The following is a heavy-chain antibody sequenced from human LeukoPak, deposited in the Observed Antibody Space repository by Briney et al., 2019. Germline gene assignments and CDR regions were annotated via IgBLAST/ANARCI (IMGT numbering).Heavy chain of an antibody. Sequence: GGSLRLSCAASGFTFDDYAMHWVRQAPGKGLEWVSGISWNSGSIGYAGSVKGRFTISRDNAKNSLYLQMNSLRAEDTALYYCAKGSIYYDSSGSWNLWGQGTLVTVSS. CDR2: ISWNSGSI. CDR3: AKGSIYYDSSGSWNL. V-gene: IGHV3-9*01. CDR1: GFTFDDYA. D-gene: IGHD3-22*01. J-gene: IGHJ4*02.